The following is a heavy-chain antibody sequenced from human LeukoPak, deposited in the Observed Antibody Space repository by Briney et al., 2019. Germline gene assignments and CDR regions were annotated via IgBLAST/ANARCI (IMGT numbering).Heavy chain of an antibody. CDR1: GFTFSSYG. Sequence: PGRSLRLSCAASGFTFSSYGMHWVRQAPGKGLEWVAVISYDGSNKYYADSVKGRFTISRDNSKNTLYLQMNSLRAEDTAVYYCAKDAEIVVVPAALDYWGQGTLVTASS. CDR3: AKDAEIVVVPAALDY. CDR2: ISYDGSNK. V-gene: IGHV3-30*18. D-gene: IGHD2-2*01. J-gene: IGHJ4*02.